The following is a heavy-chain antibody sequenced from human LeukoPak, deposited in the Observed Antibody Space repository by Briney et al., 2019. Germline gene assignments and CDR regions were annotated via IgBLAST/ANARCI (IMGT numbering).Heavy chain of an antibody. CDR2: IRGSGGST. J-gene: IGHJ5*02. D-gene: IGHD3-3*01. V-gene: IGHV3-23*01. Sequence: PGGSLRLSCAASGFXFSNYAISWVRQAPGEGLEWVSAIRGSGGSTYYADSVKGRFTISRDNSKNTLYLQMNGLTAEDTAIYYCVRSMSGRNDLWGQGTLVSVSA. CDR1: GFXFSNYA. CDR3: VRSMSGRNDL.